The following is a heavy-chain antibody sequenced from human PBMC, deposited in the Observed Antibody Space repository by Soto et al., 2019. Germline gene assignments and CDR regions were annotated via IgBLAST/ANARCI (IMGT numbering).Heavy chain of an antibody. CDR3: ARDLGAWKFDY. CDR1: GFTFSSHA. CDR2: ISYDGSNQ. V-gene: IGHV3-30-3*01. Sequence: QVQLVESGGGVVQPGRSLRLSCAASGFTFSSHAMHWVRQAPGKGLEWVAFISYDGSNQHYADSVKGRFTISRDNSENTLYWQMNSLRGEDTAMYYCARDLGAWKFDYWGQGTLVTVSS. D-gene: IGHD1-1*01. J-gene: IGHJ4*02.